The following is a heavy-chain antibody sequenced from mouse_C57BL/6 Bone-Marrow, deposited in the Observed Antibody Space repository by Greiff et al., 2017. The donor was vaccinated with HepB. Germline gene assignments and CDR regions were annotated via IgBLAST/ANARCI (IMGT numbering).Heavy chain of an antibody. Sequence: EVHLVESEGGLVQPGSSMKLSCTASGFTFSDYYMAWVRQVPEKGLEWVANINYDGSSTYYLDSLKSRFIISRDNAKNILYLQMSSLKSEDTATYYCARERRYGSSSYYAMDYWGQGTSVTVSS. CDR1: GFTFSDYY. CDR2: INYDGSST. V-gene: IGHV5-16*01. CDR3: ARERRYGSSSYYAMDY. D-gene: IGHD1-1*01. J-gene: IGHJ4*01.